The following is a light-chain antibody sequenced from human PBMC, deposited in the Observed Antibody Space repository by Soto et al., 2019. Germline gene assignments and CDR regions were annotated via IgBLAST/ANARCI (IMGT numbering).Light chain of an antibody. CDR2: EVS. V-gene: IGLV2-14*01. J-gene: IGLJ1*01. Sequence: QSVLTQPASVSGSPGQSITISCTGTSSDIAVYNYVSWYQQHPGKAPKLMLYEVSYRPSGISNRFSGSKSGNTASLTISGLQAEDEADYYCCAYVGARTYVFGTGTKVTVL. CDR3: CAYVGARTYV. CDR1: SSDIAVYNY.